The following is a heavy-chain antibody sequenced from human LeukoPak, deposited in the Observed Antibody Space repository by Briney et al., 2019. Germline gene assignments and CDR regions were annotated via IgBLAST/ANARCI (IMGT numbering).Heavy chain of an antibody. Sequence: PSETLSLTCTVSGGSISSYYWSWIRQPAGKGLEWIGRIYTSGSTNYNPSLKSRVTMSVDASKNQFSLKLSSVTAADTAVYYCAREAGGMVVVAAVHNWFDPWGQGTLVTVSS. CDR1: GGSISSYY. D-gene: IGHD2-15*01. V-gene: IGHV4-4*07. CDR3: AREAGGMVVVAAVHNWFDP. CDR2: IYTSGST. J-gene: IGHJ5*02.